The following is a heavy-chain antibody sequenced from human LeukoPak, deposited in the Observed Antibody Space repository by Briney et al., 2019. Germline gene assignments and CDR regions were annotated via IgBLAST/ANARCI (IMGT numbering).Heavy chain of an antibody. CDR1: GLXFSSSA. D-gene: IGHD1-26*01. CDR2: ISSSGGIT. J-gene: IGHJ6*02. CDR3: AKSSQSFGMDV. Sequence: PGGSLRLSCAASGLXFSSSAINWVRQAPGKGLEWVSGISSSGGITYYADSVKGRSTISRDNSKNTLYLQLNSLRAEDTAVYYCAKSSQSFGMDVWGQGTTVTVSS. V-gene: IGHV3-23*01.